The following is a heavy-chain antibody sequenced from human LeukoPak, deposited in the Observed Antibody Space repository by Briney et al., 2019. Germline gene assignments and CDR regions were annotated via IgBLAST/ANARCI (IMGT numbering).Heavy chain of an antibody. V-gene: IGHV1-2*02. CDR3: ARDRYGSGGPPSDY. Sequence: GASVKVSCKASGYTFTGYYMHWVRQAPGQGLEWMGWINPNSGGTNYAQKFQGRVTMTRDTSISTAYMELSRLRSDDTAVYYCARDRYGSGGPPSDYWGQGTLVTVSS. D-gene: IGHD3-10*01. CDR1: GYTFTGYY. CDR2: INPNSGGT. J-gene: IGHJ4*02.